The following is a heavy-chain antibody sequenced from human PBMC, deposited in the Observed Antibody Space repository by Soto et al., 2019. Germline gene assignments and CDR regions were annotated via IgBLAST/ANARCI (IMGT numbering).Heavy chain of an antibody. CDR3: ARGRWLLHRGAFDI. V-gene: IGHV1-3*01. J-gene: IGHJ3*02. Sequence: GASVKVSCKASGYTFTSYAMHWVRQAPGQRLEWMGWINAGNGNTKYSQKFQGRVTITRDTSASTAYMELSSLRSEDTAVYYCARGRWLLHRGAFDIWGQGTMVTVSS. CDR2: INAGNGNT. CDR1: GYTFTSYA. D-gene: IGHD3-3*01.